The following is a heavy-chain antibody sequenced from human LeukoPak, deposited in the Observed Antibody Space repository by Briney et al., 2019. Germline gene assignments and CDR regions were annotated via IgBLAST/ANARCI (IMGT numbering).Heavy chain of an antibody. D-gene: IGHD1-26*01. J-gene: IGHJ4*02. CDR1: GASISSYY. V-gene: IGHV4-4*09. CDR3: AKLLVHSGAYGLVDY. CDR2: IYTSGRT. Sequence: PSETLSLTCAVSGASISSYYWGWIRQPPRKGLEWIGYIYTSGRTNYNPSLKSRVTVSVDTTRNQFSLKLSSVAVADTAVYYCAKLLVHSGAYGLVDYWGQGTLVTVSS.